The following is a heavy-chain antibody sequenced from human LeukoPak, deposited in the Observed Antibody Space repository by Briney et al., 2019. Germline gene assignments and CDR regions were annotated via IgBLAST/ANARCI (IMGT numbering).Heavy chain of an antibody. CDR2: IIPIFGTA. J-gene: IGHJ4*02. CDR3: ATQAGNWNQLAAQFDY. V-gene: IGHV1-69*13. D-gene: IGHD1-1*01. Sequence: GASVKVSCKASGGTFSSYAISWVRQAPGQGLEWMGGIIPIFGTANYAQKFQGRVTITADESTSTAYMELSSLRSEDTAVYYCATQAGNWNQLAAQFDYWGQGTLVTVSS. CDR1: GGTFSSYA.